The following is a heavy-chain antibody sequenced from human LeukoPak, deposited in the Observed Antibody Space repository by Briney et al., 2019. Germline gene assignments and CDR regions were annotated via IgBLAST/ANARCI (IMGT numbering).Heavy chain of an antibody. D-gene: IGHD4-17*01. CDR1: GGSISTFY. V-gene: IGHV4-59*01. CDR3: AREDPQTTVPEGLDV. Sequence: SETLSLTCTVSGGSISTFYWSWLRQPPGKGLEWMGYIYYSGSTNYNPSLKRRVTISVDPSKNQFSLRLSSVTAADTAVYYCAREDPQTTVPEGLDVWGQGTTVTVSS. CDR2: IYYSGST. J-gene: IGHJ6*02.